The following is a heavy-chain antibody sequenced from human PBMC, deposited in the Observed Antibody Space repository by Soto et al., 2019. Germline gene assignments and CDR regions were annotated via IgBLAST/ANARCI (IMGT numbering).Heavy chain of an antibody. CDR3: ATAISSPFSNFDY. V-gene: IGHV3-7*01. J-gene: IGHJ4*02. CDR2: IKEDASEE. D-gene: IGHD2-2*01. CDR1: GFTFSTNW. Sequence: EVQLVQSGGDLVQPGGSLRLSWVASGFTFSTNWMTWVRQAPGMGLEWVAGIKEDASEELYVDSVKGRFSVSRDNAKNSLYLQLNSLSAEDTAVYYCATAISSPFSNFDYWGQGSLVTVSS.